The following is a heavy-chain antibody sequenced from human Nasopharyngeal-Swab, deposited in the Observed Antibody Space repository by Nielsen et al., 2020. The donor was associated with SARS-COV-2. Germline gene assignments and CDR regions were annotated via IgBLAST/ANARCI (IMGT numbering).Heavy chain of an antibody. J-gene: IGHJ4*02. V-gene: IGHV2-5*02. D-gene: IGHD4-17*01. Sequence: WIHQPPGKALEWLALIYWDDDKRYSPSLKSRLTITKDTSKNQVVLTMTNMDPVDTATYYCAQRTTLTSYGYWGQGTLVTVSS. CDR3: AQRTTLTSYGY. CDR2: IYWDDDK.